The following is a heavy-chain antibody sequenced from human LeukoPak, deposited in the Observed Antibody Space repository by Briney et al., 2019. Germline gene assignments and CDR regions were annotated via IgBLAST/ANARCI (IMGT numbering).Heavy chain of an antibody. J-gene: IGHJ6*02. CDR2: IIPILGIA. CDR3: ARDGSGSXPKXYXXXXMDV. Sequence: GASVKVSCKASGGTFSSYAISWVRQAPGQGLEWMGRIIPILGIANYAQKFQGRVTITADKSTSTAYMELSSLRSEDTAVYYCARDGSGSXPKXYXXXXMDVWGQGTTVTVS. D-gene: IGHD1-26*01. V-gene: IGHV1-69*04. CDR1: GGTFSSYA.